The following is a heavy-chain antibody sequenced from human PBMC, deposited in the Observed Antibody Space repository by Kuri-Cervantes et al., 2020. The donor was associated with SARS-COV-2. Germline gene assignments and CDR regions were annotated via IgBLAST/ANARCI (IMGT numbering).Heavy chain of an antibody. CDR1: GLTFSSYA. V-gene: IGHV1-46*01. CDR2: INPSGGST. D-gene: IGHD2-8*01. J-gene: IGHJ3*02. CDR3: ATQRCNNGVCYSNEAFDI. Sequence: GESLKISCAASGLTFSSYALSWVRQAPGQGLEWMGIINPSGGSTRYAQKFQGRVAMTRDTSTSTVYMELSSLTSEDTAMYYCATQRCNNGVCYSNEAFDIWGQGTMVTVSS.